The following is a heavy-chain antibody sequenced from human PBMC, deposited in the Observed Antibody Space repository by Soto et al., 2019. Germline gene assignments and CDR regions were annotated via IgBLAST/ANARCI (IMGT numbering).Heavy chain of an antibody. V-gene: IGHV3-21*01. Sequence: PGGSLRLSCAASGFTFSSYSMNWVRQAPGKGLEWVSSISSSSSYIYYADSVKGRFTISRDNAKNSLYLQMNSLRAEDTAVYYCARENHLIFRFDPWGQGTPVTVSS. J-gene: IGHJ5*02. D-gene: IGHD2-8*01. CDR2: ISSSSSYI. CDR3: ARENHLIFRFDP. CDR1: GFTFSSYS.